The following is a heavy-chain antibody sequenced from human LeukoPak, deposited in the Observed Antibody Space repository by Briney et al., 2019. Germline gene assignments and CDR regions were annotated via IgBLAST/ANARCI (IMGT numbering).Heavy chain of an antibody. D-gene: IGHD3-10*02. Sequence: GRSLRLSCAASGFTFSDYTMQWVRQAPGKGLEWVALLPPDGSYQYYADSLKGRFTISRDNFKNALYLQMNSLRLEDTAVYYCARGLHARSCSGAHWGQGTLLSVSS. J-gene: IGHJ4*02. CDR2: LPPDGSYQ. CDR1: GFTFSDYT. CDR3: ARGLHARSCSGAH. V-gene: IGHV3-30*04.